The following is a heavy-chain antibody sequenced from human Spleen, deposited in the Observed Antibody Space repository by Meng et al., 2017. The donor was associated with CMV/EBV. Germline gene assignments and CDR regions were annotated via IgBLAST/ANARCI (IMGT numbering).Heavy chain of an antibody. CDR1: GFTFSSYG. J-gene: IGHJ4*02. D-gene: IGHD3-3*01. CDR2: IWYDGSDK. CDR3: ATITIPDY. V-gene: IGHV3-33*03. Sequence: GESLKISCAASGFTFSSYGIHWVRQAPGKGLEWVALIWYDGSDKYYADSVKGRFTLSRDNSKNTVYLQMNSLRAEDTAVYYCATITIPDYWGQGTLVTVSS.